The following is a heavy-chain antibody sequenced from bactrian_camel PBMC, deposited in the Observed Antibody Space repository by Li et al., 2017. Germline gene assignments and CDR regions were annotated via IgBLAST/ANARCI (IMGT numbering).Heavy chain of an antibody. V-gene: IGHV3S63*01. Sequence: HVQLVESGGGSVQAGGSLTLSCAASGFTFGRYCMGWWRQAPGKERKGVACISTGAGDTMYADAVKGRFTITHDKASNTVYLQMDNLKPEDTAMYQCMAERFSGLNVFMEYGSSWRGHGTQVTVS. J-gene: IGHJ4*01. CDR1: GFTFGRYC. D-gene: IGHD6*01. CDR2: ISTGAGDT. CDR3: MAERFSGLNVFMEYGSSW.